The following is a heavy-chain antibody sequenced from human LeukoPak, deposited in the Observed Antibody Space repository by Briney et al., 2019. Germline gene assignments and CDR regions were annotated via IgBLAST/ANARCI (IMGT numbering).Heavy chain of an antibody. Sequence: GGSLRLSCAASGFTFSSYEMDWVRQAPGKGLEWVSYISSSGMTIHYADSVKGRFTISRHNSKNTLYLQMNSLRAEDTAVYYCARVFQRVGFDYWGQGTLVTVSS. D-gene: IGHD2-15*01. CDR2: ISSSGMTI. CDR3: ARVFQRVGFDY. V-gene: IGHV3-48*03. CDR1: GFTFSSYE. J-gene: IGHJ4*02.